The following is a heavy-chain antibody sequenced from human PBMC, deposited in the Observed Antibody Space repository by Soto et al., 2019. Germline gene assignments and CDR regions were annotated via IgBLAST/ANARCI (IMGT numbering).Heavy chain of an antibody. CDR3: ARGPQKAVAGTNYYYGMDV. V-gene: IGHV4-34*01. CDR2: INHSGST. Sequence: SETLSLTCAVYGGSFSGYYWSWIRQPPGKGLEWIGEINHSGSTNYNPSLKSRVTISVDTSKNQFSLKLSSVTAADTAVYYCARGPQKAVAGTNYYYGMDVWGQGTTVTAP. J-gene: IGHJ6*02. CDR1: GGSFSGYY. D-gene: IGHD6-19*01.